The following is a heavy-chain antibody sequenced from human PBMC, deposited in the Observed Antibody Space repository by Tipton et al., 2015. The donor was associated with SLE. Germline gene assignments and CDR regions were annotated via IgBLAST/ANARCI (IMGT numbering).Heavy chain of an antibody. CDR2: ISYDGSNK. D-gene: IGHD2-2*03. Sequence: SLRLSCAASGFTFSSYAMHWVRQAPGKGLEWVAVISYDGSNKYYADSVKGRFTISRDNSKNTLYLQMNSLRAEDTAVYYCAKDGSPAIHRGYFDYWGQGTLVTVSS. J-gene: IGHJ4*02. CDR1: GFTFSSYA. CDR3: AKDGSPAIHRGYFDY. V-gene: IGHV3-30*04.